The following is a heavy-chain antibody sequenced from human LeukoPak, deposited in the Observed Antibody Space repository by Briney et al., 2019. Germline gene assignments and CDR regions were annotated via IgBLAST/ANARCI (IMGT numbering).Heavy chain of an antibody. V-gene: IGHV3-7*01. CDR1: GFTFSSYW. D-gene: IGHD1-14*01. CDR2: IKQDGSEK. CDR3: AGPAELNRVVGFDY. J-gene: IGHJ4*02. Sequence: PGGSLRLSCAASGFTFSSYWMSWVRQAPGKGLEWVANIKQDGSEKYYVDSVKGRFTISRDNAKNSLYLQMNSLRAEDTAVYYCAGPAELNRVVGFDYWGQGTLVTVSS.